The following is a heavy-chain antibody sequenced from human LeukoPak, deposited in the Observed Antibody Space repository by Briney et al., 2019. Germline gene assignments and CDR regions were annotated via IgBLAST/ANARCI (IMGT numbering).Heavy chain of an antibody. CDR1: GXXXXTYA. D-gene: IGHD2-8*02. CDR2: IWXXXXDX. Sequence: GGSLRLXCAAXGXXXXTYAMXXXXXAPGXGLEWVAIIWXXXXDXYYADSVRGXXPXSRDNSKDTLYLQMNSLRAEDTAVYYCGRVGCXGXXCXPYAYYATDVWGXXTTVTVSS. CDR3: GRVGCXGXXCXPYAYYATDV. V-gene: IGHV3-33*01. J-gene: IGHJ6*02.